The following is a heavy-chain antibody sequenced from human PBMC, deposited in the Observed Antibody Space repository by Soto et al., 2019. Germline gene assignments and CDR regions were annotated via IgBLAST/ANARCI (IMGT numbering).Heavy chain of an antibody. CDR3: TTSLLAAAGTYYYYGMDV. V-gene: IGHV3-15*01. Sequence: KPGGSLRLSCAASGFTFSNAWMSWVRQAPGKGLGWVGRIKSKTDGGTTDYAAPVKGRFTISRDDSKNTLYLQMNSLKTEDTAVYYCTTSLLAAAGTYYYYGMDVWGQGTTVTVS. CDR2: IKSKTDGGTT. J-gene: IGHJ6*02. D-gene: IGHD6-13*01. CDR1: GFTFSNAW.